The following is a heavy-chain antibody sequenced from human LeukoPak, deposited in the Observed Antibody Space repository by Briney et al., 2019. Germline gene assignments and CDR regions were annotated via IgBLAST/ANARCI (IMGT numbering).Heavy chain of an antibody. D-gene: IGHD3-3*01. CDR3: ARPGGYDFWSGYWGGYYYYGMDV. Sequence: ASVKVSCKASGYTFTSYDINWVRQATGQGLEWMGWMNPNSGNTGYAQKFQGRVTMTRNTSISIAYMELSSLRSEDTAVYYCARPGGYDFWSGYWGGYYYYGMDVWGQGTTVTVSS. V-gene: IGHV1-8*01. CDR1: GYTFTSYD. J-gene: IGHJ6*02. CDR2: MNPNSGNT.